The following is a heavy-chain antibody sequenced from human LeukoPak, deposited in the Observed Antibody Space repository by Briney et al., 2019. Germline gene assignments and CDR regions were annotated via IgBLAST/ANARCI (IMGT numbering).Heavy chain of an antibody. J-gene: IGHJ4*02. CDR1: GYTFTSYY. D-gene: IGHD3-22*01. Sequence: ASVKVSCKASGYTFTSYYMHWVRQAPGQGLEWMGIINPSGGSTSCAQKFQGRVTMTRDTSTSTVYMELSSLRSEDTAVYYCARGSHYYDSSGPIDYWGQGTLVTVSS. CDR2: INPSGGST. V-gene: IGHV1-46*01. CDR3: ARGSHYYDSSGPIDY.